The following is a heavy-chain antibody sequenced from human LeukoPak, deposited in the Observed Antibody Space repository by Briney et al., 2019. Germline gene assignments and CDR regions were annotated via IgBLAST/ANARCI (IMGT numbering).Heavy chain of an antibody. CDR2: IKQDGSEK. D-gene: IGHD2-15*01. CDR3: AKAGCSGGSCYHSRGLGWFDP. CDR1: GFTFSSYW. J-gene: IGHJ5*02. Sequence: GGSLRLSCAASGFTFSSYWMSWVRQAPGKGLEWVANIKQDGSEKYYVHSVKGRFTIYRDNSKNTLYLQINSLRAEDTAVYYCAKAGCSGGSCYHSRGLGWFDPWGQGTLVTVSS. V-gene: IGHV3-7*03.